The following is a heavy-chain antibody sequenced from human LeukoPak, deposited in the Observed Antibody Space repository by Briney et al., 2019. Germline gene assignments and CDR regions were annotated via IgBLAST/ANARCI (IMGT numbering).Heavy chain of an antibody. CDR2: IYHSGST. CDR3: ARGFYGGNGIDAFDI. Sequence: SETLSLTCTVSGDSVRSASYYWSWIRQLPGKGLEWIGYIYHSGSTYYDPSLKSRVTISVDRSKNQFSLKLSSVTAADTAVYYCARGFYGGNGIDAFDIWGQGTMVTVSS. V-gene: IGHV4-30-2*01. D-gene: IGHD4-23*01. CDR1: GDSVRSASYY. J-gene: IGHJ3*02.